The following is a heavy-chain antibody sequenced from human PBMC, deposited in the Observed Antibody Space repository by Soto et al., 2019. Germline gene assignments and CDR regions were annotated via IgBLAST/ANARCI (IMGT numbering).Heavy chain of an antibody. CDR2: ISYDGSNK. D-gene: IGHD6-13*01. Sequence: QVQLVESGGGVVQPGRSLRLSCAASGFTFSSYGMHWVRQAPGKGLEWVAVISYDGSNKYYADSVKGRFTISRDNSKNTLYLQMNSLRAEDTAVYYCAKSEQRALWIEAAGTAIDYWGQGTLVTVSS. V-gene: IGHV3-30*18. CDR3: AKSEQRALWIEAAGTAIDY. J-gene: IGHJ4*02. CDR1: GFTFSSYG.